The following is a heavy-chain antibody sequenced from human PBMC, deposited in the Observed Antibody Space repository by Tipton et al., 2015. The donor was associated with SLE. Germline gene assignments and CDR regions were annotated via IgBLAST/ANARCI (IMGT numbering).Heavy chain of an antibody. D-gene: IGHD3-3*01. J-gene: IGHJ3*02. CDR3: ARDRPSGNDAFDI. V-gene: IGHV4-61*01. Sequence: TLSLTCAVPGYSISSGYYWSWIRQPPGKGLEWIGYIYYSGSTNYNPSLKSRVTISVDTSKNQFSLKLSSVTAADTAVYYCARDRPSGNDAFDIWGQGTMVTDSS. CDR1: GYSISSGYY. CDR2: IYYSGST.